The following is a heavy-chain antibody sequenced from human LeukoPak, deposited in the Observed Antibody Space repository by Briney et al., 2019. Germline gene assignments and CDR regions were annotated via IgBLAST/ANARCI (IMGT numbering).Heavy chain of an antibody. CDR3: ARLGLWVDFDY. V-gene: IGHV4-59*08. CDR2: IYYSGGT. CDR1: GGSISCYY. Sequence: SATLFFTCTASGGSISCYYWSWIRQPPGKGLEWIGYIYYSGGTNYNPPLHRRVTISVDTSKNQFSLKLSSVTAADTAVYYCARLGLWVDFDYWGQGTLVTVLS. J-gene: IGHJ4*02. D-gene: IGHD5-18*01.